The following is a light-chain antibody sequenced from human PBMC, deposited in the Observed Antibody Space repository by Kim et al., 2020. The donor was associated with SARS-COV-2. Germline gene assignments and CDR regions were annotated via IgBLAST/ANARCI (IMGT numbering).Light chain of an antibody. CDR2: GKN. J-gene: IGLJ3*02. CDR3: NSRDTNDNGV. Sequence: VALGQTVRITCQGDSHRSYYATWYQQKPGQAPILVIYGKNNRPSGIPDRFSGSSAGNTASLTITGTQAGDETDYYCNSRDTNDNGVFGGGTQLTVL. CDR1: SHRSYY. V-gene: IGLV3-19*01.